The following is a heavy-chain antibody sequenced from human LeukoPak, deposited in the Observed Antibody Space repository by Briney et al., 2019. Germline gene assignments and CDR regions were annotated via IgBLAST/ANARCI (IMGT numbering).Heavy chain of an antibody. J-gene: IGHJ4*02. D-gene: IGHD3-10*01. V-gene: IGHV3-21*01. Sequence: GSLRLPCAASGFTFISYTMNWVRQAPGKGLEWVSSISSSSTYINYADSVKGRFTISRDNAKNSLYLQMNSLRAEDTAVYYCARDRSPGNFDYWGQGTLVTVSS. CDR1: GFTFISYT. CDR2: ISSSSTYI. CDR3: ARDRSPGNFDY.